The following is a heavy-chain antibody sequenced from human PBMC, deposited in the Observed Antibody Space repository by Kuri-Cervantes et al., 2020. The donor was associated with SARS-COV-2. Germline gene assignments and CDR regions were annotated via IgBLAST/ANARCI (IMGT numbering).Heavy chain of an antibody. V-gene: IGHV3-23*01. CDR3: AKDWPLVVVNYLFDY. J-gene: IGHJ4*02. CDR2: ISGSGGST. CDR1: GFTFSSYS. Sequence: GESLKISCAASGFTFSSYSMNWVRQAPGKGLEWVSAISGSGGSTYYADSVKGRFTISRDNSKNTLYLQMNSLRAEDTAVYYCAKDWPLVVVNYLFDYWGQGTLVTVSS. D-gene: IGHD3-22*01.